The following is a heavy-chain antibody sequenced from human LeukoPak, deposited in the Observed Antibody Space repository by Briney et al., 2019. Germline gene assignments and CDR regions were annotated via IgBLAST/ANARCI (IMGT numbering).Heavy chain of an antibody. CDR3: ARVPPWLAIDY. Sequence: ASVKVSCKASGYTFTSYAMHWVRQAPGQRLEWMGWINAGNGNTKYSQKFQGRVTITRDTSASTAYMELSSLRSEDTAVYYRARVPPWLAIDYWGQGTLVTVSS. D-gene: IGHD6-19*01. V-gene: IGHV1-3*01. CDR1: GYTFTSYA. J-gene: IGHJ4*02. CDR2: INAGNGNT.